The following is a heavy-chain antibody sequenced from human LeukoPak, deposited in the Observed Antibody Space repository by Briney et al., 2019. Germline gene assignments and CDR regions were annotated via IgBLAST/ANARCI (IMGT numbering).Heavy chain of an antibody. CDR1: GFTFSYYW. V-gene: IGHV3-74*01. J-gene: IGHJ4*02. Sequence: GSXILSCAASGFTFSYYWMHWVRQGPGKGLVWVSRINPDGSDADYADSVKGRFTISRDNARNTVYLQMNSLSVEDAAVYFCARDLRDADHWGQGTLVSVSS. CDR3: ARDLRDADH. CDR2: INPDGSDA. D-gene: IGHD3-9*01.